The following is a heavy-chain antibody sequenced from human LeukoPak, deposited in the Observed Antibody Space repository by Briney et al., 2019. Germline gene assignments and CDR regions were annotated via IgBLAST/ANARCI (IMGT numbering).Heavy chain of an antibody. D-gene: IGHD2-15*01. CDR1: GFTFSNAW. V-gene: IGHV3-15*01. CDR3: TTDLQWWYLPFDY. CDR2: IKSKTDGGTT. J-gene: IGHJ4*02. Sequence: GGSLRLSCAASGFTFSNAWMSWVRQAPGKGLEWVGRIKSKTDGGTTDYAAPVKGRFTISRDGSKNTLYLQMNSLKTEDTAVYYCTTDLQWWYLPFDYWGQGTLVTVSS.